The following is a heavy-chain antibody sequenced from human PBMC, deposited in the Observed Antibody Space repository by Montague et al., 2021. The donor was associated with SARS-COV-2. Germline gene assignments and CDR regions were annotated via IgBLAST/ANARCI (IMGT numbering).Heavy chain of an antibody. CDR3: ARYGVLWFGVAENWFDP. D-gene: IGHD3-10*01. CDR1: GGSISSYY. CDR2: IYYSGST. J-gene: IGHJ5*02. Sequence: SETLSLTCTVSGGSISSYYWSWIRQPPGKGLGWIGYIYYSGSTNYNPSLKSRVTISVDTSKSQFSLKLSSATAADTAVYYCARYGVLWFGVAENWFDPWGQGTLVTVSS. V-gene: IGHV4-59*08.